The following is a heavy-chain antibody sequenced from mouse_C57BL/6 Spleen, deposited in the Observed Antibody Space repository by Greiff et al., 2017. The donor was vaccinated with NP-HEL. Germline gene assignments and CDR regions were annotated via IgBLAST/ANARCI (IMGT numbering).Heavy chain of an antibody. V-gene: IGHV1-82*01. D-gene: IGHD1-1*01. J-gene: IGHJ2*01. Sequence: VQRVESGPELVKPGASVKISCKASGYAFSSSWMNWVKQRPGKGLEWIGRIYPGDGDTNYNGKFKGKATLTADKSSSTAYMQLSSLTSEDSAVYFCAREGTVGYWGQGTTLTVSS. CDR3: AREGTVGY. CDR2: IYPGDGDT. CDR1: GYAFSSSW.